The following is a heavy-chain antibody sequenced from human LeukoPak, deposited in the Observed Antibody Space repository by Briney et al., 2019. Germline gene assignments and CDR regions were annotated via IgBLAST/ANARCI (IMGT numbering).Heavy chain of an antibody. Sequence: SQTLSLTCTVSGGSISSGDYYWSWIRQPPGKGLEWIGYIYYSGSTYYNPSLKSRVTISVDTSKNQFSLKLSSVTAADTAVYYCARDRPRYCSSTSCSNHATPWYFDLWGRGTLVTVSS. CDR2: IYYSGST. CDR3: ARDRPRYCSSTSCSNHATPWYFDL. CDR1: GGSISSGDYY. V-gene: IGHV4-30-4*01. J-gene: IGHJ2*01. D-gene: IGHD2-2*01.